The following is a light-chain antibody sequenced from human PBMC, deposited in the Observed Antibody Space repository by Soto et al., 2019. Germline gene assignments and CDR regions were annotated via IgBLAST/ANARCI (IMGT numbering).Light chain of an antibody. CDR3: QQLNSYPLT. Sequence: IQLTQSPSSVSASVGDRVTITCRASQGISSYLAWYQQKPGKAPKLLIYAASTLQSGVPSRFSGSGSGTDFTLTISSLQPEGFATYYCQQLNSYPLTFGGGTKVDIK. J-gene: IGKJ4*01. CDR2: AAS. CDR1: QGISSY. V-gene: IGKV1-9*01.